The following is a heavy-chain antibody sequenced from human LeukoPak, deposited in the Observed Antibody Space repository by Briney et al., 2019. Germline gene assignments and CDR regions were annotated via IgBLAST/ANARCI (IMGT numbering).Heavy chain of an antibody. CDR3: ARGNRIAAAAAGTGWFDP. Sequence: PSETLSLTCTVSGGSISSHYWSWIRQPPGKGLEWIGYIYYSGSTNYNPSLKSRVTISVDTSKNQFSLKLSSVIAADTAVYYCARGNRIAAAAAGTGWFDPWGQGTLVTVSS. V-gene: IGHV4-59*11. CDR1: GGSISSHY. CDR2: IYYSGST. D-gene: IGHD6-13*01. J-gene: IGHJ5*02.